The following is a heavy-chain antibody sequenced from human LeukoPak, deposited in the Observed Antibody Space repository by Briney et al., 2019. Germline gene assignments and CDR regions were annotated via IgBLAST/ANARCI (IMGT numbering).Heavy chain of an antibody. CDR1: GFTFGGYA. CDR2: ISGSGGNT. CDR3: AKDQYGGNPQYYFDY. V-gene: IGHV3-23*01. J-gene: IGHJ4*02. D-gene: IGHD4-23*01. Sequence: GGSLRLSCTASGFTFGGYAMSWVRQAPGKGLDWVSAISGSGGNTYYADSVKGRFTISRDNSKNTLYLQMNSLRAEDTAVYYCAKDQYGGNPQYYFDYWGQGTLVTVSS.